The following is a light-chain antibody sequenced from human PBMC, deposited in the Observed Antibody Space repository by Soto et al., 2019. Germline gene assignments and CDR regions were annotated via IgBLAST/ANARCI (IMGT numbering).Light chain of an antibody. CDR3: QQRSNWPPIT. V-gene: IGKV3D-20*02. Sequence: EIVLTQSPGTLSLSPGERATLSCRASQSINNRYLAWYQQKPGQAPRLLIYAASSRATGIPDRFSGSGSGTDFTLTISRLEPEDFAVYYCQQRSNWPPITFGQGTRLEIK. CDR1: QSINNRY. J-gene: IGKJ5*01. CDR2: AAS.